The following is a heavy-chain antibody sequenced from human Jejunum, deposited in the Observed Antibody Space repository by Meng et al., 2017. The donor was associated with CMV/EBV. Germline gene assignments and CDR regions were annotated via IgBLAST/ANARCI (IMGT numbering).Heavy chain of an antibody. J-gene: IGHJ4*02. CDR1: CTVSTYW. CDR3: AKPPSLWDYGANGPLHY. Sequence: CTVSTYWMHGVRQIAGRGLVSVARINSDGTKTTYADSVKDRFTISRDNAKNTLYLQMNSLTAEDTAVYFCAKPPSLWDYGANGPLHYWGQGALVTVSS. D-gene: IGHD4/OR15-4a*01. V-gene: IGHV3-74*01. CDR2: INSDGTKT.